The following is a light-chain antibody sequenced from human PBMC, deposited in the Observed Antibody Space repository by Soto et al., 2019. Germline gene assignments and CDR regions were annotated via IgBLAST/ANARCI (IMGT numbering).Light chain of an antibody. J-gene: IGKJ4*01. CDR1: QSVLYSSNNKNY. V-gene: IGKV4-1*01. CDR2: WAS. CDR3: QQYYSTLT. Sequence: DIVMTQSPDSLAVSLGERATINCKSSQSVLYSSNNKNYLAWYQQKPGQPPKLLIYWASTRESGVPDRFSGSGSGTDFTLTISSLQAEDVAVYYCQQYYSTLTFGGGTKVDNK.